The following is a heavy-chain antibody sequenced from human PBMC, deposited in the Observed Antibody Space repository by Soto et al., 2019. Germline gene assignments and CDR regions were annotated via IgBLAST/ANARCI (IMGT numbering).Heavy chain of an antibody. D-gene: IGHD3-10*01. CDR3: ARDEGTDTIVRGYDC. CDR2: INRDGSST. CDR1: GFTFSTYW. Sequence: EVQLVESGGGLVQPGGSLRLSCAASGFTFSTYWMHWVRQVPGKGLVWVSSINRDGSSTWQTDSVKGRFAISRDNAKNTLYLQMNSLRAEDTAVYYCARDEGTDTIVRGYDCWGQGTLVTVSS. V-gene: IGHV3-74*01. J-gene: IGHJ4*02.